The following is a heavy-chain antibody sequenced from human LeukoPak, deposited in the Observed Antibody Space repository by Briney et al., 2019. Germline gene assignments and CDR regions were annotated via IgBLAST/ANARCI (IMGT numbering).Heavy chain of an antibody. CDR2: IFPVVAEI. CDR1: GFTFTTFA. CDR3: ATYRQVLLPFES. V-gene: IGHV3-23*05. Sequence: GGSLRLSCPASGFTFTTFAMIWVRQPHGRGLGWVSRIFPVVAEIHYANSGRGRFTISRDNSKSTLSLQMNSLRAEDTAIYYCATYRQVLLPFESWGQGTLVTVSS. D-gene: IGHD2-8*02. J-gene: IGHJ4*02.